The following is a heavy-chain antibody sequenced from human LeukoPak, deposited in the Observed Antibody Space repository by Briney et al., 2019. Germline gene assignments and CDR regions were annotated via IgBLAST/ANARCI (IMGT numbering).Heavy chain of an antibody. D-gene: IGHD3-10*01. Sequence: GGSLRLSCAASGFTFSTYSMNWVRQAPGKGLEWVSYISSSSSTKYYADSVKGRFTISRDNAKNSLYLQMNSLRAEDTAVYYCATPMVRGLDDYWGQGTLVTVSS. CDR1: GFTFSTYS. J-gene: IGHJ4*02. CDR2: ISSSSSTK. CDR3: ATPMVRGLDDY. V-gene: IGHV3-48*04.